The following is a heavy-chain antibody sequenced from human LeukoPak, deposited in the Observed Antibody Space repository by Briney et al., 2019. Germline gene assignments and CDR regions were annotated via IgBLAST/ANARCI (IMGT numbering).Heavy chain of an antibody. D-gene: IGHD3-3*01. CDR1: GESFSDHY. Sequence: SETLSLTCTVYGESFSDHYWTWIRQPPGKGLEWIGEINHGGSTNYNPSLKSRVTISVDTSKNQFSLNVTSVIAADTAVYYCARGPTIRFLEWLGYYYMDVWGKGTTVTVSS. CDR2: INHGGST. CDR3: ARGPTIRFLEWLGYYYMDV. V-gene: IGHV4-34*01. J-gene: IGHJ6*03.